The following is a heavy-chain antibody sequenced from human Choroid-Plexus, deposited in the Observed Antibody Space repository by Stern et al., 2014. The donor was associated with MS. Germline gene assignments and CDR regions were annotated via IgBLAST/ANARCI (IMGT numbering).Heavy chain of an antibody. CDR3: AKDRQYLTYFFDH. J-gene: IGHJ5*02. V-gene: IGHV3-30*18. D-gene: IGHD2/OR15-2a*01. Sequence: VQLVESGGGVVQPGRPLRLYCVASGFTFGSCAMHWVRQAPGKGLEWGAGVSDGGSNKYYADFVKGRFTISRDNSQNTLYMQMSSLRPEDTAVYYCAKDRQYLTYFFDHWGQGSLFTVSS. CDR2: VSDGGSNK. CDR1: GFTFGSCA.